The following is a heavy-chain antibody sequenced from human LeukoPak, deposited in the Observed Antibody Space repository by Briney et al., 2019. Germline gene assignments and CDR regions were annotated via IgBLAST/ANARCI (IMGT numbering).Heavy chain of an antibody. CDR2: INPNSGGT. CDR1: GYTFTGYY. CDR3: ARGSGLSNYYYMDV. J-gene: IGHJ6*03. V-gene: IGHV1-2*02. Sequence: ASVKVSCKASGYTFTGYYMHWVRQAPGQGLEWMGWINPNSGGTNYAQKFQGRVTMTRDTSISTAYMELSRLRPDDTAVYYCARGSGLSNYYYMDVWGKGTTVTVSS. D-gene: IGHD6-19*01.